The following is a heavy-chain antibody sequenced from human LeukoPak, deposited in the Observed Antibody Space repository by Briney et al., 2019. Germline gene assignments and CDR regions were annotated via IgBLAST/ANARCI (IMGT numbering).Heavy chain of an antibody. CDR1: GFPFSSYA. J-gene: IGHJ4*02. CDR3: AKGSVAAAAIFDY. CDR2: ISNSGGNT. V-gene: IGHV3-23*01. D-gene: IGHD6-13*01. Sequence: GGSLRLSCAASGFPFSSYAMGWVRQAPGKGLEWVSSISNSGGNTYYADSAKGRFTISRDNSKNTLYLQMNSLRAEDTAVYYCAKGSVAAAAIFDYWGQGTLVTVSS.